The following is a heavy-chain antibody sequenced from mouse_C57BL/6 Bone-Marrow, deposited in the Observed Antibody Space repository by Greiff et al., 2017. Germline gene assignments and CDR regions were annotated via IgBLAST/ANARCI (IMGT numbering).Heavy chain of an antibody. CDR1: GYTFTDYY. D-gene: IGHD2-4*01. Sequence: VQLKHSGPELVKPGASVKISCKASGYTFTDYYMNWVKQSHGKSLEWIGDINPNNGGTSYNQKFKGKATLTVDKSSSTAYMELRSLTSEDSAVYYCAREGGLRGDYWGQGTTLTVSS. CDR2: INPNNGGT. CDR3: AREGGLRGDY. V-gene: IGHV1-26*01. J-gene: IGHJ2*01.